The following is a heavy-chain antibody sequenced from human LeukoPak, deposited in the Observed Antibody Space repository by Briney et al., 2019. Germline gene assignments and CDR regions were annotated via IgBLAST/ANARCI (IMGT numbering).Heavy chain of an antibody. CDR3: AKDDDCGRYKH. D-gene: IGHD4/OR15-4a*01. CDR1: GFTFNNYA. J-gene: IGHJ1*01. Sequence: QPGGSLRLSCAASGFTFNNYAMTWVRQAPGKGLEWVSSISASGVMTYYADSVKGRFTISRDNSKNTQSLQMNSLRAEDTAVYYCAKDDDCGRYKHWGQGTLVTVSS. V-gene: IGHV3-23*01. CDR2: ISASGVMT.